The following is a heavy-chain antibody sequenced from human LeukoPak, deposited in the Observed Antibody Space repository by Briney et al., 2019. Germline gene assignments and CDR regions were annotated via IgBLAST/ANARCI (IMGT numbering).Heavy chain of an antibody. J-gene: IGHJ5*02. V-gene: IGHV1-18*01. CDR2: ISAYNGNT. CDR3: ARDEEAARPGKFGFDP. CDR1: GYTFTSYG. Sequence: GASVKVSCKASGYTFTSYGISWVRQAPGQGLEWMGWISAYNGNTNYAQKLQGRVTMTTDTSTSTAYMELRSLRSDDTAVYYCARDEEAARPGKFGFDPWGQGTLVTVSS. D-gene: IGHD3-10*01.